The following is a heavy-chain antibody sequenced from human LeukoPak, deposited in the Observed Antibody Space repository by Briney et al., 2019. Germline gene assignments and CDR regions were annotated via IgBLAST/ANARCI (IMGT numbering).Heavy chain of an antibody. J-gene: IGHJ5*02. V-gene: IGHV1-2*02. CDR1: GYTFTGYY. Sequence: ASVKVSCKASGYTFTGYYMHWVRQAPGQGLEWMGWINPNSGGINYAQNFQGRVTMTRDTSITTAYMELSSLRSDDTAVYYCASHSGYDSRAYEWKYWFDPWGQGTLVTVSS. CDR2: INPNSGGI. CDR3: ASHSGYDSRAYEWKYWFDP. D-gene: IGHD5-12*01.